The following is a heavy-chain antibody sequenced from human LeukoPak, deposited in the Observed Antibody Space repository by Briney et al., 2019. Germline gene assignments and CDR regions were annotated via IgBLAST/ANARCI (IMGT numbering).Heavy chain of an antibody. V-gene: IGHV3-23*01. CDR2: ISGWGRDT. CDR3: AKNGDYSGWRLTFES. Sequence: GGSLRLSCAASGFTFSSYTISWVRQAPGKGLEWVSGISGWGRDTFYTDSVKGRFIISRDNSKNTLYLQMNSLRAEDTAVYYCAKNGDYSGWRLTFESWGQGTPVTVSS. J-gene: IGHJ4*02. D-gene: IGHD6-19*01. CDR1: GFTFSSYT.